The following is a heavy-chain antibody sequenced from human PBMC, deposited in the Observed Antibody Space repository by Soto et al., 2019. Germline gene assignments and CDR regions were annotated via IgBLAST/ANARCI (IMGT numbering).Heavy chain of an antibody. V-gene: IGHV4-59*08. CDR2: IYYSGST. CDR1: GGSISSYY. Sequence: SETLSLTCTVSGGSISSYYWSWIRQPPGKGLEWIGYIYYSGSTNYNPSLKSRVTISVDTSKNQFSLKLSSVTAADTAVYYCARIIIGENWFDPWGQGTLVTVSS. J-gene: IGHJ5*02. CDR3: ARIIIGENWFDP.